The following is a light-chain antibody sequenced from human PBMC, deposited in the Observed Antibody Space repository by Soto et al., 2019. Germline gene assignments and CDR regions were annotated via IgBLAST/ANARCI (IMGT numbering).Light chain of an antibody. Sequence: IQLTQSPSSLSASVGDRVTITCRAGQGISSYLAWYQQKPGKAPKLLIYAASTLQSGVPSRFSGSGSGTDFTLTISSLEPEDFAVYCCQQRSIWPLTFGQGTRLEI. V-gene: IGKV1-9*01. CDR3: QQRSIWPLT. CDR1: QGISSY. CDR2: AAS. J-gene: IGKJ5*01.